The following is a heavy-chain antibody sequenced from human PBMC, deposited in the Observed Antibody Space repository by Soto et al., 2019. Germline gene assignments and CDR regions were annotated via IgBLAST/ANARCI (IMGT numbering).Heavy chain of an antibody. V-gene: IGHV3-23*01. J-gene: IGHJ4*02. CDR1: GFTFRNYA. D-gene: IGHD4-17*01. CDR2: ISGSGGTT. CDR3: AKDAPITVTYFDD. Sequence: GGSLRLSCAASGFTFRNYAMSWVRQAPGKGLEWVSAISGSGGTTYFADSVKGRFTISRDNSRNTLSLQMSSLRAEDTAIYYCAKDAPITVTYFDDWGQGTLVTVSS.